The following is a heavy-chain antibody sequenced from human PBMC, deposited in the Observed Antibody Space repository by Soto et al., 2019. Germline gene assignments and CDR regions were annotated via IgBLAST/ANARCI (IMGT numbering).Heavy chain of an antibody. V-gene: IGHV4-30-2*01. Sequence: SETLSLTFAVSGGSISSGGYSWSWIRQPPGKGLEWIGYIYHSGSTYYNPSLKSRVTISVAKSKNQVSAQLCSVTAADTAVFYSARTHYYHTNGHLVYWGQGTLVTVSS. CDR3: ARTHYYHTNGHLVY. CDR2: IYHSGST. J-gene: IGHJ4*02. D-gene: IGHD3-22*01. CDR1: GGSISSGGYS.